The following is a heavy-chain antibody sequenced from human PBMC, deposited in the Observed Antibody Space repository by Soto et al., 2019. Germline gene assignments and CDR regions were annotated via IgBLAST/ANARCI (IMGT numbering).Heavy chain of an antibody. D-gene: IGHD2-15*01. Sequence: GGSLRLSCEASGFDFSNAWMTWVRQAPGKGLEWVGRIKIKTDGETREYAEPVKGRFTISREDAKNTLYLQIDSLKTEDTALYYCTTSVGGYFDNWGQGTLVTVSS. CDR2: IKIKTDGETR. CDR1: GFDFSNAW. V-gene: IGHV3-15*01. J-gene: IGHJ4*02. CDR3: TTSVGGYFDN.